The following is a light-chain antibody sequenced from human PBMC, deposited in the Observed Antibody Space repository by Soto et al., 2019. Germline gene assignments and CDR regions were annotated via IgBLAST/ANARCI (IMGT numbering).Light chain of an antibody. CDR3: CSDAGTYTFV. CDR1: SSNIGINT. J-gene: IGLJ1*01. CDR2: SNN. Sequence: QSVLTQPPSASGTPGQRVTISCSGSSSNIGINTVNWYQQLPGTAPKLLIYSNNQRPSGVPDRFSGSKSGTSASLAISGLQSEDEADYYCCSDAGTYTFVFGTGTKVTVL. V-gene: IGLV1-44*01.